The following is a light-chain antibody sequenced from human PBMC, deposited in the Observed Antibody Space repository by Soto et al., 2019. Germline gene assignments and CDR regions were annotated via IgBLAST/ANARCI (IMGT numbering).Light chain of an antibody. CDR3: QQRSNWPLT. Sequence: EIVLTQSPATLSLSPGERATLSCRASQSVSSYLAWYQQKPGQAPRLLIYDASNRATGIPARFSGSESGTDFTLTISSREPEDFAVYFCQQRSNWPLTFGGGTKVEIK. CDR2: DAS. V-gene: IGKV3-11*01. CDR1: QSVSSY. J-gene: IGKJ4*01.